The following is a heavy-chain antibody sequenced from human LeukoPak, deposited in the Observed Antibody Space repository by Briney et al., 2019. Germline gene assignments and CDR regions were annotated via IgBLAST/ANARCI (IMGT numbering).Heavy chain of an antibody. Sequence: PGRSLRLSCAATGFTFSNYGMHWVRQAPGKGLEWVAVISNDGSNKYYADSVKGPFTISRDNSKNTLYLQMNSLRTEDTAVYYCGRIAINANNGMDVWGQGTTVTVSS. D-gene: IGHD1/OR15-1a*01. CDR2: ISNDGSNK. J-gene: IGHJ6*02. CDR3: GRIAINANNGMDV. V-gene: IGHV3-30*03. CDR1: GFTFSNYG.